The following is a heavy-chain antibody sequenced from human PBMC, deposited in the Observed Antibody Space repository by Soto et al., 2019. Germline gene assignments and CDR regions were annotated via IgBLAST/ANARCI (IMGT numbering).Heavy chain of an antibody. CDR1: GGSVSSGSYY. CDR3: TRVRLIVYAYDYYYFYGMDV. V-gene: IGHV4-61*01. Sequence: SETLSLTCTVSGGSVSSGSYYWSWIRQPPGKGLEWIGYIYYSGSTNYNPSLKSRVTISVDTSKNQFSLKLSSVTAADTAVYYCTRVRLIVYAYDYYYFYGMDVWGQGTTVTVSS. CDR2: IYYSGST. D-gene: IGHD2-8*01. J-gene: IGHJ6*02.